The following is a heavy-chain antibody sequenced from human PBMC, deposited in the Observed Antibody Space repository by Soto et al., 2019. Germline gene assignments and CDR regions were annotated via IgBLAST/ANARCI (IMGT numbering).Heavy chain of an antibody. CDR2: FDPEDGET. V-gene: IGHV1-24*01. Sequence: ASVKVSCKVSGYTLTELSMHWVRQAPGKGLEWMGGFDPEDGETIYAQKFQGRVTMTEDTSTDTAYMELSGLRSEDTAVYYCATGDYCSGGSCFDAFDIWGQGTMVTVSS. D-gene: IGHD2-15*01. CDR1: GYTLTELS. CDR3: ATGDYCSGGSCFDAFDI. J-gene: IGHJ3*02.